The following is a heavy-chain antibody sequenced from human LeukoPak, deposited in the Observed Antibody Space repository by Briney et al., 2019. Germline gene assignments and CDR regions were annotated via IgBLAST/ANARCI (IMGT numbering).Heavy chain of an antibody. Sequence: GGSLRLSCAVSGITLSNYGMSWVRQVPGKGLEWVAGISDSGGRTNYADSVKGRFTISRDNPKNTLYLQMNSLRAEDTAEYFCAKRGVVIRVILVGFHKEAYYFDSWGQGALVTVSS. CDR2: ISDSGGRT. V-gene: IGHV3-23*01. CDR1: GITLSNYG. CDR3: AKRGVVIRVILVGFHKEAYYFDS. J-gene: IGHJ4*02. D-gene: IGHD3-22*01.